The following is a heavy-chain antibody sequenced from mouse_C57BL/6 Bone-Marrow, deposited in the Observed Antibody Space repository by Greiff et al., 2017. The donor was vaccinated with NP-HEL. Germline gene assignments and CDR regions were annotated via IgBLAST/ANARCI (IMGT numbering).Heavy chain of an antibody. CDR3: ARSDYGSGYVVYAMDY. Sequence: QVQLQQSGPELVKPGASVKISCKASGYAFSSSWMNWVKQRPGKGLEWIGRIYPGDGDTNYNGKFKGKATLTADKSSSTAYMQLSSLTSEDSAVYFCARSDYGSGYVVYAMDYWGQGTSVTVSS. CDR2: IYPGDGDT. CDR1: GYAFSSSW. D-gene: IGHD1-1*01. V-gene: IGHV1-82*01. J-gene: IGHJ4*01.